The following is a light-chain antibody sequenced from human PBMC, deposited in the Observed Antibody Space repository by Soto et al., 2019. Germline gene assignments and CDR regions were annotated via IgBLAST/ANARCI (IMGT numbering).Light chain of an antibody. Sequence: MTQSPSSLSASVGDRVTITCQASQDISNYLNWYQQKPGKAPKLLIYDASNLETGVPSRFSGSGSGTDFTFTISSLQPEDIATYYCQQYDNLTFGPGTKVDIK. J-gene: IGKJ3*01. V-gene: IGKV1-33*01. CDR3: QQYDNLT. CDR2: DAS. CDR1: QDISNY.